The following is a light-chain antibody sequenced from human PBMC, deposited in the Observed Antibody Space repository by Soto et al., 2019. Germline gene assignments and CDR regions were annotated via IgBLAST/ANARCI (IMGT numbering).Light chain of an antibody. CDR1: QGISSY. Sequence: DIQLTQSPSFLSASVGARVTITCRASQGISSYLAWYQQKPGKAPKLLIYAASTLQSGVPSRFSGSGSGTEFTLTISSLQPEDFANYYCQQLNSYPAITFGQGTRLEIK. V-gene: IGKV1-9*01. CDR3: QQLNSYPAIT. CDR2: AAS. J-gene: IGKJ5*01.